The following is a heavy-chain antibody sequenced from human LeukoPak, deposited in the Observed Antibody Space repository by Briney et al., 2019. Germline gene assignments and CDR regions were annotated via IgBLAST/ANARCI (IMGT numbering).Heavy chain of an antibody. Sequence: SETLSLTCTVSGGSISSYYWSWIRQPAGKGLEWIGRIYTSGSTNYNPSLKSRVTMSVDTSKNQFSLKLSSVTAADTAVYYCARGSAPYHGSGRAYYFDYWGQGTLVTVSS. D-gene: IGHD3-10*01. CDR3: ARGSAPYHGSGRAYYFDY. V-gene: IGHV4-4*07. CDR2: IYTSGST. J-gene: IGHJ4*02. CDR1: GGSISSYY.